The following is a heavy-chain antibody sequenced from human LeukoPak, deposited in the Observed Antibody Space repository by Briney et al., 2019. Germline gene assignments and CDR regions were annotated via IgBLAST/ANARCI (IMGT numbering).Heavy chain of an antibody. D-gene: IGHD3-22*01. V-gene: IGHV3-23*01. CDR1: GFTFSSYA. J-gene: IGHJ3*02. Sequence: GGSLRLSCAASGFTFSSYAMSWVRQAPGKGLEWVSAISGSGGSTYYADSVKGRFTISRDNSKNTLYLQMNSLRAEDTAVYYCAKVRLDSSGYPLVAFDIWGQGTMVTVSS. CDR3: AKVRLDSSGYPLVAFDI. CDR2: ISGSGGST.